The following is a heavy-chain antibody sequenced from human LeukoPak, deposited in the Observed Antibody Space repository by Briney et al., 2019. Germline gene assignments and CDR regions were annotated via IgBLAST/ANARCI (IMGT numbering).Heavy chain of an antibody. D-gene: IGHD2-2*01. J-gene: IGHJ5*02. CDR1: GGSFSGYY. V-gene: IGHV4-4*07. CDR2: IYTSGST. Sequence: PSETLSLTCTVYGGSFSGYYWSWIRQPAGKGLEWIGRIYTSGSTNYNPSLKSRVTMSVDTSKNQFSLKLSSVTAADTAVYYCARDIVVVPAAGGHWFDPWGQGTLVTVSS. CDR3: ARDIVVVPAAGGHWFDP.